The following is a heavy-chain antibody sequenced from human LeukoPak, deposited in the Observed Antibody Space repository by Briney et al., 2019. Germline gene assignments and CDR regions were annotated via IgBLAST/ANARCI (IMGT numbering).Heavy chain of an antibody. J-gene: IGHJ6*03. D-gene: IGHD3-10*01. CDR1: GYTFTGYY. V-gene: IGHV1-2*06. Sequence: ASVKVSCKASGYTFTGYYMHRVRQAPGQGLEWMGRINPNSGGTNYAQMFQGRVTMTRDTSISTAYMELSRLRSDDTAVYYCARDFGAGYYGSGSWYYYYMDVWGKGTTVTVSS. CDR3: ARDFGAGYYGSGSWYYYYMDV. CDR2: INPNSGGT.